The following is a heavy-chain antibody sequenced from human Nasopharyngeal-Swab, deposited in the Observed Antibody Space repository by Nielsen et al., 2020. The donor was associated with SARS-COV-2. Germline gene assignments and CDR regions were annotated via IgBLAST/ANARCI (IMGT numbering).Heavy chain of an antibody. J-gene: IGHJ4*02. CDR2: ITVSGDAT. CDR1: GFTFNSYV. D-gene: IGHD7-27*01. Sequence: GASLRLSCAASGFTFNSYVMIWVRQAPGEGLEWVSYITVSGDATNYAESVKGRFTISRDNSKNLLYLQMNSLRVEDTATYYCAPDPNWGLGYWGRGTLVTVSS. CDR3: APDPNWGLGY. V-gene: IGHV3-23*01.